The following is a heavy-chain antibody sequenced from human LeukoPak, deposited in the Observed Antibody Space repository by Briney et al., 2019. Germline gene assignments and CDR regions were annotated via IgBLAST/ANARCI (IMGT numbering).Heavy chain of an antibody. CDR2: IYSKTDGGTI. Sequence: GGSLRLSCAGSGFPFSKAWMNWVRQAPGKGLEWVGRIYSKTDGGTIDYAAPVKGRFTISRDDSKNTVYLQMNSVKTEDTAMYYCAKDFNFWGQGTLVTVSS. CDR3: AKDFNF. CDR1: GFPFSKAW. V-gene: IGHV3-15*01. D-gene: IGHD1-20*01. J-gene: IGHJ4*02.